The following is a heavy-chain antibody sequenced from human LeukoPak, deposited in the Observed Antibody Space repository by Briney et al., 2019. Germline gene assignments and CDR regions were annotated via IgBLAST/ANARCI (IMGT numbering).Heavy chain of an antibody. Sequence: GGSLRLSCAASGFTFSSYAMSWVRQAPGKGLEWVGRIRTKTDGGTTDYAAPVKGRFTISRDDSKNTLYLQMNSLKTEDTAVYYCTRGIRGGYWGQGTLVTVSS. CDR3: TRGIRGGY. D-gene: IGHD3-10*01. CDR1: GFTFSSYA. V-gene: IGHV3-15*01. J-gene: IGHJ4*02. CDR2: IRTKTDGGTT.